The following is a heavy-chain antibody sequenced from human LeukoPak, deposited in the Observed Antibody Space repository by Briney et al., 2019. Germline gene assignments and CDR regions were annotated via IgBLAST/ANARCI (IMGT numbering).Heavy chain of an antibody. CDR2: INHSGST. D-gene: IGHD2-2*01. Sequence: PSETLSLTCAVYGGSFSGYYWSWIRQPPGKGLEWIGEINHSGSTNYNPSLKSRVTISVDTSKNQFSLKLSSVTAAATAVYYCARVLIVVVPAHQGPEHRAYGIDVWGQGTTVTVSS. V-gene: IGHV4-34*01. CDR3: ARVLIVVVPAHQGPEHRAYGIDV. J-gene: IGHJ6*02. CDR1: GGSFSGYY.